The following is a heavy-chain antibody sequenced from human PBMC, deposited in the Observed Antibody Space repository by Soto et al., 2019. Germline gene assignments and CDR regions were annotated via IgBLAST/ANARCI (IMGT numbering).Heavy chain of an antibody. Sequence: QVQLQESGPGLVKPSQTLSLTCTVSGGSISSGDYYWTWIRHHPGKGLEWIGYIYYSGSTKHNPTLKSRITISVDTSKNQSSLKLNTVTAADTAVYYCARTKTSSTSFHVDYWGQGTQVTVSS. J-gene: IGHJ4*02. V-gene: IGHV4-31*03. CDR2: IYYSGST. CDR1: GGSISSGDYY. CDR3: ARTKTSSTSFHVDY. D-gene: IGHD2-2*01.